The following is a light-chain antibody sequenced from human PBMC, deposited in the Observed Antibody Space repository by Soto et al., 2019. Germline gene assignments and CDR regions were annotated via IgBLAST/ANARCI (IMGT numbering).Light chain of an antibody. CDR2: EVS. J-gene: IGLJ1*01. CDR3: TSYTSSSTLDV. CDR1: SSDVGGYNY. Sequence: QSVLAQPASVSGSPGQSTTISCTGTSSDVGGYNYVSWHQQHPGKAPKLMIYEVSNRPLGVSNRFSGSKSGNTASLTISGLQAEDEADYYCTSYTSSSTLDVFGTGTKVTVL. V-gene: IGLV2-14*01.